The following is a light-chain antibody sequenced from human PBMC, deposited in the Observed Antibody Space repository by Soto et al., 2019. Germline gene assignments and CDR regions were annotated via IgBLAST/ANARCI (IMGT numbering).Light chain of an antibody. Sequence: DIQMTQSPSTLSASVGDRVTITCRASQSISNWLAWYQQKPGKAPKLLIYKASSLESGVPSRFSGSGSGTEFTLTIRSLQPDDFATYYCQQYNSSFGGGTKVEIK. CDR3: QQYNSS. CDR1: QSISNW. J-gene: IGKJ4*01. CDR2: KAS. V-gene: IGKV1-5*03.